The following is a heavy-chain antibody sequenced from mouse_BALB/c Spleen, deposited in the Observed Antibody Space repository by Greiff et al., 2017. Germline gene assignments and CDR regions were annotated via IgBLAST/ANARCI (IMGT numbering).Heavy chain of an antibody. CDR3: ARVGYYAMDY. J-gene: IGHJ4*01. V-gene: IGHV1-80*01. Sequence: VKLQQSGAELVRPGSSVKISCKASGYAFSSYWMNWVKQRPGQGLEWIGQIYPGDGDTNYNGKFKGKATLTADKSSSTAYMQLSSLTSEDSAVYFCARVGYYAMDYWGQGTSVTVSS. CDR1: GYAFSSYW. CDR2: IYPGDGDT.